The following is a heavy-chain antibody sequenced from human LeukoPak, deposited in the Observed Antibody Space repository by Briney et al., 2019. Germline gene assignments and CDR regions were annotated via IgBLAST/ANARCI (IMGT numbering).Heavy chain of an antibody. V-gene: IGHV4-34*01. Sequence: SETLSLTCAVYGGSFSGYYWSWIRQPPGKGLEWIGEINHSGSTNYNPSLKSRVTISVDTSKNQFSLKLSSVTAADTAVYYCARRPRKVRHNAFDIWGQGTMVTVFS. J-gene: IGHJ3*02. CDR3: ARRPRKVRHNAFDI. CDR2: INHSGST. CDR1: GGSFSGYY. D-gene: IGHD1-14*01.